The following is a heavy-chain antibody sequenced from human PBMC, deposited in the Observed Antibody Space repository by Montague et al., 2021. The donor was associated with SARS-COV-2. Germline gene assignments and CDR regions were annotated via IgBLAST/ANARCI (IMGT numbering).Heavy chain of an antibody. V-gene: IGHV3-30-3*01. CDR3: TRAQPFHGYPHYFDL. CDR2: ISYDGSNK. Sequence: SQRLSCAASGFTFSSYAMHWVRQAPGKGLEWVAVISYDGSNKYYADSVKGRFTIPRDNSKNTLYLQMNSLRAEDTAVYYCTRAQPFHGYPHYFDLWGRGTLVTVSS. J-gene: IGHJ2*01. D-gene: IGHD5-24*01. CDR1: GFTFSSYA.